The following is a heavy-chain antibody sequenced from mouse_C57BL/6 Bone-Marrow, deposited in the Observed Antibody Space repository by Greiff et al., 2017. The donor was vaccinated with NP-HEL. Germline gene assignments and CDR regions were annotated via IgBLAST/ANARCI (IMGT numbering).Heavy chain of an antibody. CDR2: INPNNGGT. J-gene: IGHJ3*01. CDR1: GYTFTDYY. D-gene: IGHD2-4*01. Sequence: VQLQQSGPELVKPGASVKISCKASGYTFTDYYMNWVKQSHGKSLEWIGDINPNNGGTSYNQKFKGKATLTVDKSSSTAYMELRSLTSEDSAVYYCARGRAYDYDSFAYWGQGTLVTVSA. CDR3: ARGRAYDYDSFAY. V-gene: IGHV1-26*01.